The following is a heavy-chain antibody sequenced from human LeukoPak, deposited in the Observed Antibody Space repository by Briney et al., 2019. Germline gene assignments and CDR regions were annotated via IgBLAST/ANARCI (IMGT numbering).Heavy chain of an antibody. Sequence: PSETLSLTCTVSGGSVSGYYWSWIRQPPGKGLQWIGYIHYIGSTNYNPSLKSRLTISVDTSKNQFSLKLTSVTAADTAVYYCARTTEGGYTYDYFYYYYMDVWGKGTTVTISS. V-gene: IGHV4-59*02. CDR2: IHYIGST. D-gene: IGHD5-18*01. CDR1: GGSVSGYY. J-gene: IGHJ6*03. CDR3: ARTTEGGYTYDYFYYYYMDV.